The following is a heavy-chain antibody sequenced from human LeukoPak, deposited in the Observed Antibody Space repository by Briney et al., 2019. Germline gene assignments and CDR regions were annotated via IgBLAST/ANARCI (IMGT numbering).Heavy chain of an antibody. J-gene: IGHJ5*02. CDR2: IYYSGST. CDR3: ARAESSGWYWFDP. V-gene: IGHV4-59*01. Sequence: SETLSLTCTVSGGSISSYYWSWIRQPPGKGLEWIGYIYYSGSTNYNPPLKSRVTISVDTSKNQFSLKLSSVTAADTAVYYCARAESSGWYWFDPWGQGTLVTVSS. D-gene: IGHD6-19*01. CDR1: GGSISSYY.